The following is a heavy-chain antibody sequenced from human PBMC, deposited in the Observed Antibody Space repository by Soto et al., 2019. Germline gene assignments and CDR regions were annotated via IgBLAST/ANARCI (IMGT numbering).Heavy chain of an antibody. J-gene: IGHJ6*02. CDR2: ISGSGGST. CDR1: GFIVSTTY. CDR3: AANRGYNYYYGMDV. V-gene: IGHV3-23*01. Sequence: PGGSLRLSCVASGFIVSTTYMSWVRQAPEKGLEWVSAISGSGGSTYYADSVKGRFTISRDNSKNTLYLQMNSLRAEDTAVYYCAANRGYNYYYGMDVWGQGTTVTVSS. D-gene: IGHD3-22*01.